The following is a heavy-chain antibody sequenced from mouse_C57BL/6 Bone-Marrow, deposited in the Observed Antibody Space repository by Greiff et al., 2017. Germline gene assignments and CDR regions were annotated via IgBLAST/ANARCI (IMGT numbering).Heavy chain of an antibody. J-gene: IGHJ2*01. CDR3: ARRGVRRYYFDY. CDR1: GYTFTSYG. D-gene: IGHD1-2*01. CDR2: IYPRSGNT. Sequence: QVQLQQSGAELARPGASVKLSCKASGYTFTSYGISWVKQRTGQGLEWIGEIYPRSGNTYYNEKFKGKATLTADKSSSTAYMELRSLTSEDSAVDFWARRGVRRYYFDYWGQGTTLTVSS. V-gene: IGHV1-81*01.